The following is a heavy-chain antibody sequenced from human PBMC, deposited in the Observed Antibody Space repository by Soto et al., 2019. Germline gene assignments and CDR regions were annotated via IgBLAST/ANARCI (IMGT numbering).Heavy chain of an antibody. V-gene: IGHV4-59*01. J-gene: IGHJ3*02. CDR2: IYYSGST. CDR1: GGSISSYY. CDR3: ARVRGSGYWTNAFDI. D-gene: IGHD3-3*01. Sequence: SETLSLTCTVSGGSISSYYWSWIRQPPGKGLEWIGYIYYSGSTNYNPSLKSRVTISVDTSKNQFSLKLSSVTAADTAVYYCARVRGSGYWTNAFDIWGQGTMVTVSS.